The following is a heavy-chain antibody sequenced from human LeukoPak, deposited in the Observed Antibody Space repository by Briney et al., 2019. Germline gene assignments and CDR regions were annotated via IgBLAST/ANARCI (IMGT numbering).Heavy chain of an antibody. Sequence: PGGSLRLSCAASGLRFSDYYVSWIRQAPGKGLQWVSYISSGGDIMHYADSVKGRFTSSRDNTKKLVFLQMNSLRVEDTAVYYCARDEVGGYYFEWGQGNLVNVSS. J-gene: IGHJ4*02. V-gene: IGHV3-11*04. CDR1: GLRFSDYY. CDR3: ARDEVGGYYFE. D-gene: IGHD3-3*01. CDR2: ISSGGDIM.